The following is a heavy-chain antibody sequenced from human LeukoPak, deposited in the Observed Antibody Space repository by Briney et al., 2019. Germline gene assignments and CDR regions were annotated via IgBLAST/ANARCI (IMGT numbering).Heavy chain of an antibody. Sequence: GGSLRLSCAASGFTVSSNYMSWVRQAPGKGLEWVSVIYSGGSTYYADSVKGRFTISRDNSKNMLYLQMNSLRAEDTAVYYCARGGGTYYYDSSGYHFDYWGQGTLVTVSS. D-gene: IGHD3-22*01. V-gene: IGHV3-53*01. CDR1: GFTVSSNY. J-gene: IGHJ4*02. CDR3: ARGGGTYYYDSSGYHFDY. CDR2: IYSGGST.